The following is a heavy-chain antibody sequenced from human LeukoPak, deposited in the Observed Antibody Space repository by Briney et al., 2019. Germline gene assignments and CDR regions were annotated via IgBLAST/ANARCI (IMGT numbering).Heavy chain of an antibody. J-gene: IGHJ4*02. V-gene: IGHV3-33*08. CDR2: IWYDGSKK. CDR1: GFTFSSYG. Sequence: PGGSLRLSCVASGFTFSSYGLHWVRQAPGKGLEWVALIWYDGSKKYYADSVKGRFTISRDNSNNTLYLQMNSLRAEDTAVYYCARGLSEADYWGQGTLVTVSS. D-gene: IGHD6-19*01. CDR3: ARGLSEADY.